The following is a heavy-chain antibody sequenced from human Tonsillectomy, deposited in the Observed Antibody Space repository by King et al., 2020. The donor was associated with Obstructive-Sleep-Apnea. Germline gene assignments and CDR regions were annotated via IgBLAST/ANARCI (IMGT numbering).Heavy chain of an antibody. Sequence: VQLVESGGGLVQPGGSLRLSCSASGFIFSNYAMHWVRQAPGKGLEDVSSISSDGGGSYFRDSVKGRFTISRDNSKNTLYLQMNSLRPEDTAVYYCVKNRPDDYWGQGTLV. J-gene: IGHJ4*02. CDR1: GFIFSNYA. V-gene: IGHV3-64D*06. CDR2: ISSDGGGS. CDR3: VKNRPDDY.